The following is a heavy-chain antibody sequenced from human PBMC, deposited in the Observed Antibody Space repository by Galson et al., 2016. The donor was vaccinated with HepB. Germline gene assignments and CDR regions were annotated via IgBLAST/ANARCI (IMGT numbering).Heavy chain of an antibody. CDR2: IYYSGST. V-gene: IGHV4-39*01. Sequence: SETLSLTCTVSGGSISSSSYYWGWIRQPPGKGLEWIGSIYYSGSTYYNPSLKSRVTISVDTSKNQFSLKLSSVTAADTAVYYCATRAVYSRNPGDNWGQGTLVTVSS. CDR1: GGSISSSSYY. D-gene: IGHD6-13*01. J-gene: IGHJ4*02. CDR3: ATRAVYSRNPGDN.